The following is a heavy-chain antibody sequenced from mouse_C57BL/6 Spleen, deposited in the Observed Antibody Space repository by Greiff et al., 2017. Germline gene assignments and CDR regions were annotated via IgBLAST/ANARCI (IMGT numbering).Heavy chain of an antibody. D-gene: IGHD1-1*01. CDR3: ARRPLLRYYFDY. Sequence: EVMLVESGGDLVKPGGSLKLSCAASGFTFSSYGMSWVRQTPDKRLEWVATISSGGSYTYYPDSVKGRCTISRDNAKNTLYLQMSSLKSEDTAMYYCARRPLLRYYFDYWGQGTTLTVSS. CDR2: ISSGGSYT. J-gene: IGHJ2*01. V-gene: IGHV5-6*02. CDR1: GFTFSSYG.